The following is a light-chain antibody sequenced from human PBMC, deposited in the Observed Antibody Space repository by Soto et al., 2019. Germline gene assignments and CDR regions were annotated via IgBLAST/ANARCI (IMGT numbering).Light chain of an antibody. CDR1: SSNIGKNH. V-gene: IGLV1-51*02. CDR3: GTWDSSLTVWV. Sequence: QSVLTQPPSVSAAPGQKVTISCSGSSSNIGKNHVSWYQQLPGTAPKPLICENNNRPSGIPDRFSGSKSGTSATLGITGLQTGDDADYYCGTWDSSLTVWVFGGGTQLTVL. J-gene: IGLJ3*02. CDR2: ENN.